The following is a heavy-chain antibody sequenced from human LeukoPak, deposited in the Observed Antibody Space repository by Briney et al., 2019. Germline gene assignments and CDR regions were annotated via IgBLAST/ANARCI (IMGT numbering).Heavy chain of an antibody. V-gene: IGHV3-21*01. J-gene: IGHJ4*02. D-gene: IGHD3-10*01. CDR2: ISSSSSYI. Sequence: PGGSLRLSCAASGFTFSSYSMNWVRQAPGKGLEWVSSISSSSSYIYYEDSVKGRFTISRDNAKNSLYLQMNSLRAEDTAVYYCARLTMVRGVIRYFDYWGQGTLVTVSS. CDR3: ARLTMVRGVIRYFDY. CDR1: GFTFSSYS.